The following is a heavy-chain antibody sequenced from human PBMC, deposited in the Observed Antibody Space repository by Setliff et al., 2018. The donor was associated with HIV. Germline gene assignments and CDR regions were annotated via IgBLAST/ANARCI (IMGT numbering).Heavy chain of an antibody. CDR2: IYYTGIP. D-gene: IGHD4-4*01. V-gene: IGHV4-59*11. Sequence: PSETLSLTCTVSGTSINSHYWSWIRQTPGKGLQWIGLIYYTGIPTYNPSLEGRITMSVDRSKNQFSLRLTSVTAADTAIYYCARDRERWLQSRLFDPWGQGTLVTVSS. J-gene: IGHJ5*02. CDR1: GTSINSHY. CDR3: ARDRERWLQSRLFDP.